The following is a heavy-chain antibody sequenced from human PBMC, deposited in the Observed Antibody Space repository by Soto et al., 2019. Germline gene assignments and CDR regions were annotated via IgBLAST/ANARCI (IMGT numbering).Heavy chain of an antibody. CDR2: IWYDGSNK. CDR1: GFTFSRYG. J-gene: IGHJ6*02. CDR3: ARDMDFVDIVYTIVHHYSFSGMDV. V-gene: IGHV3-33*01. Sequence: QVQVVESGGGVVQAGRSLRLSCEVSGFTFSRYGMHWVRQAPGRGLEWVAFIWYDGSNKNYGDSVKGRFTVSRDDLKNTVYLQMKSLRAEDTAVYYCARDMDFVDIVYTIVHHYSFSGMDVWGQGTTVTVSS. D-gene: IGHD5-12*01.